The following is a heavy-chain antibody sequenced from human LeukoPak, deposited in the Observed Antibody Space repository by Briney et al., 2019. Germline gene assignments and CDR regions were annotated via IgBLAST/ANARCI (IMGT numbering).Heavy chain of an antibody. CDR1: GITLSNYG. Sequence: PGGPLRLSCAVSGITLSNYGMSWVRQAPGKGLEWVAGLSGSGGVTNYADSVQGRFTISRDNPKNTLYLQMNSLRAEDTAVYFCAKRGVVIRVFLVGFHKEAYYFDSWGQGALVTVSS. CDR3: AKRGVVIRVFLVGFHKEAYYFDS. V-gene: IGHV3-23*01. J-gene: IGHJ4*02. CDR2: LSGSGGVT. D-gene: IGHD3-10*01.